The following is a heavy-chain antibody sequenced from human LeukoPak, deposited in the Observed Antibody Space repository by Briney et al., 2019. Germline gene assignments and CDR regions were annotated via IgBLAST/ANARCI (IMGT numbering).Heavy chain of an antibody. Sequence: PGGSLRLSCAVSGFTFSTYEMNWARQAPGKGLEWVSYISSSGNNVYYADSVKGRFSTSRDNAKNSLFLQMNSLRAEDTAVYYCARVANQNGDYWGQGTLVTVSS. CDR2: ISSSGNNV. CDR1: GFTFSTYE. D-gene: IGHD2-8*01. J-gene: IGHJ4*02. CDR3: ARVANQNGDY. V-gene: IGHV3-48*03.